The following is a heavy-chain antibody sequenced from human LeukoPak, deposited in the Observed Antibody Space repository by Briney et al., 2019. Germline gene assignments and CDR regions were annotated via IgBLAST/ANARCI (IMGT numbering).Heavy chain of an antibody. CDR2: IIPIFGTA. Sequence: GASVKVSCKAPGGTFSSYAISWVRQAPGQGLEWMGRIIPIFGTANYAQKFQGRVTITTDESTSTAYMELSSLRSEDTAVYYCARDPVDGAFDIWGQGTMVTVSS. J-gene: IGHJ3*02. CDR3: ARDPVDGAFDI. V-gene: IGHV1-69*05. CDR1: GGTFSSYA. D-gene: IGHD2-15*01.